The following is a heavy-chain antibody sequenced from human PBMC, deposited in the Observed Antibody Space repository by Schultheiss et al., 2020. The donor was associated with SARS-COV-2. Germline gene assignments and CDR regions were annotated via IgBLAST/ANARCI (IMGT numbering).Heavy chain of an antibody. Sequence: SETLSLTCTVSGGSVSSGDYYWSWIRQPPGKGLEWIGRIYTSGSTYYNPSLKSRVTISVDTSKNQFSLKLSSVTAADTAVYYCAKANSGSYPSRNDCWGQGTLVTVSS. CDR2: IYTSGST. D-gene: IGHD1-26*01. V-gene: IGHV4-61*02. CDR3: AKANSGSYPSRNDC. CDR1: GGSVSSGDYY. J-gene: IGHJ4*02.